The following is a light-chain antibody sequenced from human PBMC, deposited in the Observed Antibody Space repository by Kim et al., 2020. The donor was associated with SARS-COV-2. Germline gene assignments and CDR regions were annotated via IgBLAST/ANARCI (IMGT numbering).Light chain of an antibody. CDR1: ESIRNSY. V-gene: IGKV3-20*01. J-gene: IGKJ1*01. CDR2: GAS. CDR3: HQYVYSPWT. Sequence: PAAERAYLSCRASESIRNSYIAWYQPRRGQAPRVLIYGASARANGSPDRFSGSGSRTDFALTVSRLEPEDSAVHYCHQYVYSPWTFGQGTRVEIK.